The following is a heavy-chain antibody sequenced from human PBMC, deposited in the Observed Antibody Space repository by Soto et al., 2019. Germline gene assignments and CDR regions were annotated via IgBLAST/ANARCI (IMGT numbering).Heavy chain of an antibody. CDR1: GFTFSSYG. CDR3: AKDRTPFWWIDVFYAMDV. CDR2: ISYDGSNK. J-gene: IGHJ6*02. Sequence: PGGSLRLSCAASGFTFSSYGMHWVRQAPGKGLEWVAVISYDGSNKYYADSVKGRFTISRDNSKNTLYLQMNSLRAEDTAVFYCAKDRTPFWWIDVFYAMDVWGQGTTVTVSS. D-gene: IGHD3-16*01. V-gene: IGHV3-30*18.